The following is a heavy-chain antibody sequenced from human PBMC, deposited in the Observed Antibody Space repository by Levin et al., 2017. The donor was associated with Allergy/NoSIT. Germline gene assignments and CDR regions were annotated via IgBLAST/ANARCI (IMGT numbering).Heavy chain of an antibody. CDR3: ARGLTMVQGVMG. V-gene: IGHV4-31*03. D-gene: IGHD3-10*01. CDR1: GGSISSGGYY. Sequence: SQTLSLTCTVSGGSISSGGYYWSWIRQHPGKGLEWIGYIYYSGSTYYNPSLKSRVTISVDTSKNQFSLNLSSVTAADTAVYYCARGLTMVQGVMGWGQGTLVTVSS. CDR2: IYYSGST. J-gene: IGHJ4*02.